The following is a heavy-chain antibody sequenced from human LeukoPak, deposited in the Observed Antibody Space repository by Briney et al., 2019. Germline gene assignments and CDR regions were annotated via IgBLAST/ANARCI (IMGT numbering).Heavy chain of an antibody. Sequence: TAGGSLRLSCAASGFTFSSYSMNWVRQAPGKGLEWVSSISSSSSYIYYADSVKGRFTISRDNAKNSLYLQMNSLRAEDTAVYYCARSQSPRITMVRGVTWDYWGQGTLVTVSS. D-gene: IGHD3-10*01. V-gene: IGHV3-21*01. J-gene: IGHJ4*02. CDR2: ISSSSSYI. CDR3: ARSQSPRITMVRGVTWDY. CDR1: GFTFSSYS.